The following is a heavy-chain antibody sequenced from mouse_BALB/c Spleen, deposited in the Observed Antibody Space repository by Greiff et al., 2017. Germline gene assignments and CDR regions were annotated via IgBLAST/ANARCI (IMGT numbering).Heavy chain of an antibody. CDR3: ARDDGHGAWFAY. CDR1: GFTFSDYY. CDR2: ISAGGSYT. Sequence: DVKLVESGGGLVKPGGSLKLSCAASGFTFSDYYMYWVRQTPEKRLEWVATISAGGSYTYYPDSVKGRFTISRDNAKNNLYLQMSSLKSEDTAMYYCARDDGHGAWFAYWGQGTLVTVSA. D-gene: IGHD2-3*01. J-gene: IGHJ3*01. V-gene: IGHV5-4*02.